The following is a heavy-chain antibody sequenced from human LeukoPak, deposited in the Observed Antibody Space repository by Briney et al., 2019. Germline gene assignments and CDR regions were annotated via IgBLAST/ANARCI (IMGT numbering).Heavy chain of an antibody. Sequence: KPSETLSLTCTVSGYSISSGYYWGWIRQPPGKGLEWIGNIFHSGSTYYNPSLKSRVTISVDTSKNHFSLKLSSVTAADTAVYYCARDQYYDFWSGYRNYAFDIWGQGTMVTVSS. J-gene: IGHJ3*02. CDR2: IFHSGST. CDR1: GYSISSGYY. V-gene: IGHV4-38-2*02. CDR3: ARDQYYDFWSGYRNYAFDI. D-gene: IGHD3-3*01.